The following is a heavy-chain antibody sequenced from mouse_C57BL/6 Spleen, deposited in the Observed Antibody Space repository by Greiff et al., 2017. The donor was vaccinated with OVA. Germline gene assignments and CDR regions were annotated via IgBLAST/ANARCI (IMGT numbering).Heavy chain of an antibody. CDR3: ARDKDWAWFAY. V-gene: IGHV3-6*01. CDR2: ISYDGSN. J-gene: IGHJ3*01. CDR1: GYSITSGYY. D-gene: IGHD4-1*01. Sequence: DVKLQESGPGLVKPSQSLSLTCSVTGYSITSGYYWNWIRQFPGNKLEWMGYISYDGSNNYNPSLKNRISITRDTSKNQFFLKLNSVTTEDTATYYCARDKDWAWFAYWGQGTLVTVSA.